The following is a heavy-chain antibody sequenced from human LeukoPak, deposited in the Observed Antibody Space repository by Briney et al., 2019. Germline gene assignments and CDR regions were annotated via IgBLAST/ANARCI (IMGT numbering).Heavy chain of an antibody. CDR3: AREIGAPDY. CDR1: GGSFSGYY. V-gene: IGHV4-34*01. J-gene: IGHJ4*02. D-gene: IGHD3-10*01. CDR2: INHSGST. Sequence: KPSETLSLTCAVYGGSFSGYYWSWIRQPPGKGLEWIGEINHSGSTNYNPSLKSRVTISVDTSKNQFSLKVSSVTAADTAVYYCAREIGAPDYWGQGTLVTVSS.